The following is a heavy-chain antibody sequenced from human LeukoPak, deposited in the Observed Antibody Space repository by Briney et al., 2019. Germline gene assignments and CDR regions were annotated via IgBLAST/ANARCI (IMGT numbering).Heavy chain of an antibody. CDR3: AKDRGSSGWYDFDY. V-gene: IGHV3-23*01. J-gene: IGHJ4*02. CDR2: ISGSGGST. D-gene: IGHD6-19*01. CDR1: GFTVSSNY. Sequence: GGSLRLSCAASGFTVSSNYMSWVRQAPGKGLEWVSAISGSGGSTYYADSVKGRFTISRDNSKNTLYLQMNSLRAEDTAVYYCAKDRGSSGWYDFDYWGQGTLVTVSS.